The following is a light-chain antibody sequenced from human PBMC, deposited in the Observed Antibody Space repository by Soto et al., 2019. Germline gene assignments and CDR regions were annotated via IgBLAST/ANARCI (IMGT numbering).Light chain of an antibody. Sequence: DIPMTQSPSTLSASVGDRVTITCRASQSISSWLAWYQQKPGKAPKLLLYKASSLESGVPSRFSGSGSGTEFTLTISSLQPDDFATYYCQQYNSSPLTFGGGTKVEIK. CDR1: QSISSW. CDR2: KAS. CDR3: QQYNSSPLT. V-gene: IGKV1-5*03. J-gene: IGKJ4*01.